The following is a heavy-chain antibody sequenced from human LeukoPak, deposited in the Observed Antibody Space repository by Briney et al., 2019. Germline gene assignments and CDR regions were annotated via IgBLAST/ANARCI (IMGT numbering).Heavy chain of an antibody. V-gene: IGHV3-48*03. Sequence: GGSLRLSCSAYGFTFSSYEMNWLRQAPGKGLEGGSYISSSGSSIYYADSVKGRFTISRDNAKNSLYLQMNSLGGEEKAVYYCARPYLLPGSWYEGYWGQGTLVTVSS. J-gene: IGHJ4*02. CDR1: GFTFSSYE. CDR3: ARPYLLPGSWYEGY. CDR2: ISSSGSSI. D-gene: IGHD6-13*01.